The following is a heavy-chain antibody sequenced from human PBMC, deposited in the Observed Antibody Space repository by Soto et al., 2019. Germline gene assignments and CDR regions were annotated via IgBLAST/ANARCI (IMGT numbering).Heavy chain of an antibody. CDR1: GFTFSSYA. V-gene: IGHV3-30-3*01. CDR3: ASEYCSDGSCYSISLDY. Sequence: QVQLVESGGGVVQPGRSPRLSCAASGFTFSSYAMHWVRQAPGKGLEWVAVISYDGSNADSVKGRFTISRDTSKNTLYLQMNGLRAEDTAVYYCASEYCSDGSCYSISLDYWGQGTLVTVSS. D-gene: IGHD2-15*01. J-gene: IGHJ4*02. CDR2: ISYDGS.